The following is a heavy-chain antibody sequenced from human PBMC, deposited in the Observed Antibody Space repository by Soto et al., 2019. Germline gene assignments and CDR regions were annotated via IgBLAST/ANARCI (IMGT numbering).Heavy chain of an antibody. D-gene: IGHD6-19*01. CDR3: AREQAAMAGAFDT. V-gene: IGHV3-30-3*01. CDR2: ISFDGSNK. CDR1: GFTLSSYT. J-gene: IGHJ5*02. Sequence: QMQLVESGGGVVQPGRSLRLSCADSGFTLSSYTMHWVRQAPGKGLEWVAVISFDGSNKYYADSVKGRFIISRDNSKNTLYLQMNRLRVEDTAVYYCAREQAAMAGAFDTWGQGTLVTVSS.